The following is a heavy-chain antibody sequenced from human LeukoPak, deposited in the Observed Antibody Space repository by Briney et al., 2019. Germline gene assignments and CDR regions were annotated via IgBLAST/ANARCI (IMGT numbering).Heavy chain of an antibody. Sequence: SETLSLTCTVSGGSISSYYWSWIRQPAGKGLEWIGYSHTSGSTNYNPSLKSRVTISIDTSKNHFSLKLSSVTAADTAVYYCARHAKRPSSGYYLSYFDYWGQGTLVAVSS. J-gene: IGHJ4*02. V-gene: IGHV4-4*09. CDR2: SHTSGST. D-gene: IGHD3-22*01. CDR3: ARHAKRPSSGYYLSYFDY. CDR1: GGSISSYY.